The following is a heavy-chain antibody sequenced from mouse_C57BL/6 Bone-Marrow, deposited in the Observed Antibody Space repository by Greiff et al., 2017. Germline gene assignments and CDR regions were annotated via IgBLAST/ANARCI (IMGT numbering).Heavy chain of an antibody. CDR3: ARLRYPAGFAY. D-gene: IGHD1-1*01. CDR2: IYPRSGNT. Sequence: VQLQQSGAELARPGASVKLSCKASGYTFTSYGVRWVKQRAGQGLEWLGEIYPRSGNTYYNAKFTGKATLTADNSSRTAYMELRSLTSEDSAVYVSARLRYPAGFAYWGHGTLVTVAA. V-gene: IGHV1-81*01. J-gene: IGHJ3*01. CDR1: GYTFTSYG.